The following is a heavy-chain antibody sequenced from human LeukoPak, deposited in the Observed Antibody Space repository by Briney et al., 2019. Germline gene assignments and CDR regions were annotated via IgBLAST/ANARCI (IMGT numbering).Heavy chain of an antibody. V-gene: IGHV4-39*07. J-gene: IGHJ4*02. CDR1: GGSISSSSYY. D-gene: IGHD6-19*01. CDR3: ARDPGSGWYDGDY. Sequence: PSETLSLTCTVSGGSISSSSYYWGWIRQPPGKGLEWIGSIYYSGSTYYNPSLKGRVTISVDTSKNQFSLKLSSVTAADTAVYYCARDPGSGWYDGDYWGQGTLVTVSS. CDR2: IYYSGST.